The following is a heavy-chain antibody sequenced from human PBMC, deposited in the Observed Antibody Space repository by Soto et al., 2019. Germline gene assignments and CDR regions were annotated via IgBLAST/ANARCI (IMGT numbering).Heavy chain of an antibody. CDR3: SFRKDYYDILTGDYMGPFDAFDI. Sequence: GASVKVSCKASGGTFSSYTISWVRQAPGQGLEWMGRIIPILGIANYAQKFQGRVTITADKSTSTAYMELSSLRSEDTAVYYCSFRKDYYDILTGDYMGPFDAFDIWGQGTMVTVSS. J-gene: IGHJ3*02. CDR2: IIPILGIA. CDR1: GGTFSSYT. D-gene: IGHD3-9*01. V-gene: IGHV1-69*02.